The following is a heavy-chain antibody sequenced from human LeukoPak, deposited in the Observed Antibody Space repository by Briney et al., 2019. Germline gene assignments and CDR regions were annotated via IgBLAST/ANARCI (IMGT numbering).Heavy chain of an antibody. CDR3: ARDRRQWLVLRGFDY. D-gene: IGHD6-19*01. CDR1: GFIYGNYW. CDR2: VKQDGRER. J-gene: IGHJ4*02. Sequence: GGSLRLSCRGSGFIYGNYWMTWVRQAPGKGLEWVANVKQDGRERHYVDSVEGRFTISRDNTQNSVYLQMNSLRAEDTAVYYCARDRRQWLVLRGFDYWGQGTLVTVSS. V-gene: IGHV3-7*03.